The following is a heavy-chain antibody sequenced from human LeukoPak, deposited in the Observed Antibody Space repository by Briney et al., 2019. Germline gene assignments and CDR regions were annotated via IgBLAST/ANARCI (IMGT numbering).Heavy chain of an antibody. V-gene: IGHV1-69*04. CDR1: GGTFSSYA. Sequence: GASVKVSYKASGGTFSSYAISWVRQAPGQGLEWMGRIIPILGIANYAQKFQGRVTITADKSTSTAYMELSSLSSEDTAVHYCARYSSSSPFDYWGQGTLVTVSS. CDR3: ARYSSSSPFDY. CDR2: IIPILGIA. D-gene: IGHD6-6*01. J-gene: IGHJ4*02.